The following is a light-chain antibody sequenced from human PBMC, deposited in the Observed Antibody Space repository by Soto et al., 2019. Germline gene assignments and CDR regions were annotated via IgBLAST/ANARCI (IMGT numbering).Light chain of an antibody. CDR2: AAS. Sequence: DIQLTQSPSFLSASVGDRVTITCRASQGISSYLAWYQQKPGKAPKLLIYAASTLQSGVPSRFSGSGSGTEFTLTISSLQPEDFVTYYCQQLNSYPRITFGQGIRREIK. CDR1: QGISSY. CDR3: QQLNSYPRIT. J-gene: IGKJ5*01. V-gene: IGKV1-9*01.